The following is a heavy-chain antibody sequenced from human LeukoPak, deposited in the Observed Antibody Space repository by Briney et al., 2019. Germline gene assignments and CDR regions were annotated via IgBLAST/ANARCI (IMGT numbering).Heavy chain of an antibody. Sequence: SETLSLTCTVSGGSISSYYWSWIRQPPGKGLEWIGYIYYSGSTNYNPSLKSRVTISIDTSKNQFSLKLSSVTDADTAVYYCARAPGLRFLEWSAYYYYYYMDVWGKGTTVTVSS. CDR3: ARAPGLRFLEWSAYYYYYYMDV. V-gene: IGHV4-59*01. J-gene: IGHJ6*03. CDR2: IYYSGST. CDR1: GGSISSYY. D-gene: IGHD3-3*01.